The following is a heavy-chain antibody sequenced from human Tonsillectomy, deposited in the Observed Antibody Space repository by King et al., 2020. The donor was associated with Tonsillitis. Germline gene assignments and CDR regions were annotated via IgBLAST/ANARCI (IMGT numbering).Heavy chain of an antibody. D-gene: IGHD3-9*01. Sequence: MNWVRQAPGKGLEWVSYISSGSSTIYYADSVKGRFTISRDNAKNSLYLQMNSLRDEATAVYYCARDRHDEMLTGYPYGMDVWGQGTTVTVSS. CDR2: ISSGSSTI. J-gene: IGHJ6*02. V-gene: IGHV3-48*02. CDR3: ARDRHDEMLTGYPYGMDV.